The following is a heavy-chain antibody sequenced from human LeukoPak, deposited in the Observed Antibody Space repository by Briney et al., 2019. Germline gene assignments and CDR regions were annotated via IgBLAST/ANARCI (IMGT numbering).Heavy chain of an antibody. CDR2: IYSGGST. CDR1: GFTVSSNY. Sequence: GGSLRLSCAASGFTVSSNYMSWVRQAPGKGLEWVSVIYSGGSTYYADSVKGRFTISRDNSKNTLYLQMNSLRAEDTAMYYCARVGYIDEGIDYWGQGTLVTVSS. V-gene: IGHV3-53*01. J-gene: IGHJ4*02. D-gene: IGHD5-24*01. CDR3: ARVGYIDEGIDY.